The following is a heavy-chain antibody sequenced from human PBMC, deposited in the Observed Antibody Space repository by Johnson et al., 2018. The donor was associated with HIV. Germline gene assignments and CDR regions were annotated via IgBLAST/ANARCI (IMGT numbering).Heavy chain of an antibody. V-gene: IGHV3-20*04. Sequence: VQLMESGGGLVKPGGSLRLSCAASGFTFDDYAMSWVRQAPGKGLEWVSGINWNGGSTDYADSMKGRFTISRDNSKNTLYLQMNSLRAEDTAVYYCARDGGEWLLSTAFDIWGQGTMVTVSS. J-gene: IGHJ3*02. D-gene: IGHD3-3*01. CDR2: INWNGGST. CDR3: ARDGGEWLLSTAFDI. CDR1: GFTFDDYA.